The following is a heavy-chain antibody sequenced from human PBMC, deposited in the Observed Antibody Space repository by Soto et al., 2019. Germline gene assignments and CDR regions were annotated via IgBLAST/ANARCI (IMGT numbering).Heavy chain of an antibody. V-gene: IGHV3-23*01. CDR2: VSGSGGST. Sequence: PGGSLRLSCAASGFTFSSYAMSWVRQAPGKGLEWISAVSGSGGSTYYADSVKGRFTISRDNSKDTLYLQMNNLRAEDTAVYYCAREYCSSTSCLNWFDPWGQGTLVTVSS. CDR1: GFTFSSYA. D-gene: IGHD2-2*01. J-gene: IGHJ5*02. CDR3: AREYCSSTSCLNWFDP.